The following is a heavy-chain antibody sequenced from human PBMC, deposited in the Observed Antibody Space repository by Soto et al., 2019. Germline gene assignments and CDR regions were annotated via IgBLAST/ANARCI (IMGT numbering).Heavy chain of an antibody. D-gene: IGHD6-6*01. CDR2: INHSGST. V-gene: IGHV4-34*01. CDR1: GGSFSGYY. Sequence: QVQLQQWGAGLLKPSETLSLTCAVYGGSFSGYYWSWIRQPPGKGLEWIGEINHSGSTNHNPSLKSRVPMSVDTSKSQFSLKLSSVAAADTAVYYCARTSRFDSWGQGTLVTVSS. CDR3: ARTSRFDS. J-gene: IGHJ4*02.